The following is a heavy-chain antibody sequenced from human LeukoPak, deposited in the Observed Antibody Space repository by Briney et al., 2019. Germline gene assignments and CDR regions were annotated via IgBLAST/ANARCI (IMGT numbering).Heavy chain of an antibody. CDR1: GYTFTSYD. CDR2: MNTNSGNT. CDR3: ARRGQVYDSSGYYYVYAFDI. V-gene: IGHV1-8*01. D-gene: IGHD3-22*01. Sequence: ASVKVSCKASGYTFTSYDINWVRQATAQGLEWMGWMNTNSGNTGYAQKFQGRVTMTRNTSISTAYMELSSLRSEDTAVYYCARRGQVYDSSGYYYVYAFDIWGQGTMVTVSS. J-gene: IGHJ3*02.